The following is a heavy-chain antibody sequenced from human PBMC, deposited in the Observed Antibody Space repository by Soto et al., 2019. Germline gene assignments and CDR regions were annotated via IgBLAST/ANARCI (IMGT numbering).Heavy chain of an antibody. CDR2: ISAYNDNT. D-gene: IGHD4-17*01. Sequence: ASVKVSCKASGYTFTSYGISWVRQAPGQGLEWMGWISAYNDNTNYAQKLQGRVTMTTDTSTGTAYMELRSLRSDDTAVNYCARARSLTVTTDYWGQGTLVTVSS. J-gene: IGHJ4*02. CDR3: ARARSLTVTTDY. V-gene: IGHV1-18*01. CDR1: GYTFTSYG.